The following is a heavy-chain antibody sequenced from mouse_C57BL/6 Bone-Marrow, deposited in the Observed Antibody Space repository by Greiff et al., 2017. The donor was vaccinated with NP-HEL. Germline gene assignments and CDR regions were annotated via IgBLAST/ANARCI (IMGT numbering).Heavy chain of an antibody. J-gene: IGHJ2*01. CDR2: ISNLAYSI. CDR1: GFTFSDYG. CDR3: ARQGNWGLFDY. V-gene: IGHV5-15*01. D-gene: IGHD4-1*01. Sequence: EVKLVESGGGLVQPGGSLKLSCAASGFTFSDYGMAWVRQAPRKGPAWVAFISNLAYSIYYADTVTGRFTISRENAKNTLYLEMSSLRSEDTAMYYCARQGNWGLFDYWGQGTTLTVSS.